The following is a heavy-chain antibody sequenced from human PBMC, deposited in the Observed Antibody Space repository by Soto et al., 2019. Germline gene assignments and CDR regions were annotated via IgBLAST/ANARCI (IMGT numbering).Heavy chain of an antibody. CDR2: IYYSGST. Sequence: SETLSLTCTVSGGSISSYYWSWIRQPPGKGLEWIGYIYYSGSTNYNPSLKSRVTISVDTSKNQFSLKLSSVTAADTAVYYCARHGGYYDSSGYYQHWGQGTQVTVSS. CDR3: ARHGGYYDSSGYYQH. CDR1: GGSISSYY. D-gene: IGHD3-22*01. J-gene: IGHJ1*01. V-gene: IGHV4-59*08.